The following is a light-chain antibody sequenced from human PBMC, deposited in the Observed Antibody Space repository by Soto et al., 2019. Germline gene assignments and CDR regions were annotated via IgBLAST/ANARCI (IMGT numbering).Light chain of an antibody. CDR2: DVS. CDR3: SSYTSSSTLSTDV. J-gene: IGLJ1*01. Sequence: QSALTQPASVSGSPGQSITISCTGTSIDVGGYNYVSWYQHHPGKAPKLMIYDVSKRPSWVSNRFSGSKSGNTASLIISGLQAEDEADYYCSSYTSSSTLSTDVFGTGTKLTVL. V-gene: IGLV2-14*03. CDR1: SIDVGGYNY.